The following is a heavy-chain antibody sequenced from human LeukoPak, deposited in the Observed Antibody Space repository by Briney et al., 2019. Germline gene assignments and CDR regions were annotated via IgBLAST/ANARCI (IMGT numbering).Heavy chain of an antibody. CDR1: GYTFTGYY. J-gene: IGHJ4*02. V-gene: IGHV1-2*06. CDR2: INPNSGGT. D-gene: IGHD5-12*01. Sequence: ASVKVSCKASGYTFTGYYMHWVRQAPGQGLEWMGRINPNSGGTNYAQKFQGRVTITRDTSISTAYMELSRLRPDDTAVYYCARAGSGYDYPHRLLVDWGQGTLVTVSS. CDR3: ARAGSGYDYPHRLLVD.